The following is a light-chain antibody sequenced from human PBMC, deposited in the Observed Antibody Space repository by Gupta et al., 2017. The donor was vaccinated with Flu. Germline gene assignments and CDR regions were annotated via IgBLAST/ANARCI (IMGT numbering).Light chain of an antibody. CDR2: DVS. V-gene: IGKV3-15*01. Sequence: SPGTLSVSPGDRATLSCRASQTVNTNLAWYQQKPGQAPRLVIYDVSTRATGIPARFSGSGSGTEFTLTISSLQSEDFAIYYCQQYNNWLALTFGGGTKVEIK. CDR1: QTVNTN. CDR3: QQYNNWLALT. J-gene: IGKJ4*01.